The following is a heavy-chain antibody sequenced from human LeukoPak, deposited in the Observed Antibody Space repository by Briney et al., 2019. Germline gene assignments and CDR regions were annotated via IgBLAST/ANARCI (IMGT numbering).Heavy chain of an antibody. D-gene: IGHD6-13*01. CDR3: AIGIAAAGIFDY. Sequence: GASVKVSCKASGYTLTSYDINWVRQATGQGLEWMGRINPNSGDTDYAQKFQGRVTMTRDTSISTAYMELSRLRSDDTAVYYCAIGIAAAGIFDYWGQGTLVTVSS. V-gene: IGHV1-2*06. CDR1: GYTLTSYD. J-gene: IGHJ4*02. CDR2: INPNSGDT.